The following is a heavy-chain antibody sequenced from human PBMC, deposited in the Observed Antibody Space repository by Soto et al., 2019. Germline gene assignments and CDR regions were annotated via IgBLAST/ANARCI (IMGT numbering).Heavy chain of an antibody. CDR1: GGSISSYY. CDR2: IYYSGST. D-gene: IGHD6-13*01. V-gene: IGHV4-59*08. Sequence: SETLSLTCTVSGGSISSYYWSWIRQPPGKGLEWIGYIYYSGSTNYNPSLKSRVTISVDTSKNQFSLKLSSVTAADTAVYYCARTVRGLAAAGTGGYFDYWGQGTLVTVSS. J-gene: IGHJ4*02. CDR3: ARTVRGLAAAGTGGYFDY.